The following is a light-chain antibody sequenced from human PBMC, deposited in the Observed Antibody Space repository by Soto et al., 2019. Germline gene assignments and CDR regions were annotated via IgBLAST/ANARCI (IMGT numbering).Light chain of an antibody. CDR2: ETS. Sequence: EIVMTQSPDTVSVSPFEGAYLSFRASQSVGSRVAWYQQKFGQPPRLLIYETSIRANGIPARFSGSGSGTDFTLSISSLQPGDVGIYSCQQYHTWPPITFGQGTRLEIK. J-gene: IGKJ5*01. V-gene: IGKV3-15*01. CDR3: QQYHTWPPIT. CDR1: QSVGSR.